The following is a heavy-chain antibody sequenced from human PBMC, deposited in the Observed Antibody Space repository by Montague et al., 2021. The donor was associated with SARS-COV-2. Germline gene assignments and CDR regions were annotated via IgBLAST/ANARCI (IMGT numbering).Heavy chain of an antibody. CDR1: GPSISSSSYY. V-gene: IGHV4-39*07. J-gene: IGHJ2*01. D-gene: IGHD2-8*02. Sequence: SETLSLTCTVSGPSISSSSYYWGWIRQPPGKGLEWIGSIYYSGSTYYNPSLKSRVTISVDTSKNQFSLELSSVTAADTAVYYCARSDLSVIVLVVYATRGGYFDLWGRGTLVTVSS. CDR3: ARSDLSVIVLVVYATRGGYFDL. CDR2: IYYSGST.